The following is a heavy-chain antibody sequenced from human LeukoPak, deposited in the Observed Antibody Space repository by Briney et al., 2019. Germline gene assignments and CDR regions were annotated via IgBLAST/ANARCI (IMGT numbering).Heavy chain of an antibody. Sequence: SETLSLTCTVPGGSISSYYWSWIRQPPGKGLEWIGYIYYSGSTNYSPSLKSRVTISVDTSKNQFSLKLSSVTAADTAVYYCARDMADYYDSSGINWFDPWGQGTLVTVSS. D-gene: IGHD3-22*01. CDR1: GGSISSYY. CDR3: ARDMADYYDSSGINWFDP. CDR2: IYYSGST. J-gene: IGHJ5*02. V-gene: IGHV4-59*01.